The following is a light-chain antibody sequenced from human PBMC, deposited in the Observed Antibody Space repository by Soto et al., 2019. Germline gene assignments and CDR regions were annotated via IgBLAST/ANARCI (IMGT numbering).Light chain of an antibody. V-gene: IGKV1-5*03. Sequence: DIQMTQSPSTLSASVGDRVTITCRASQSISNWLAWYQQKPGKAPKLLIYKTSNLDSGVPSRFSGSGSGTEFSLTISSLQPDDFATYYCQQANSFPYTFGQGTKLEIK. J-gene: IGKJ2*01. CDR3: QQANSFPYT. CDR2: KTS. CDR1: QSISNW.